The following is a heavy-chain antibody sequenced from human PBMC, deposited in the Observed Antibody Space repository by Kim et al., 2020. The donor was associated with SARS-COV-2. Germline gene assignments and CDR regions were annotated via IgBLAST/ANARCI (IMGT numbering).Heavy chain of an antibody. V-gene: IGHV3-49*03. J-gene: IGHJ4*02. CDR1: GFTFGDYA. D-gene: IGHD2-21*02. CDR3: TRLEGARFNCGGDCYPDY. Sequence: GGSLRLSCTASGFTFGDYAMSWFRQAPGKGLEWVGFIRSKAYGGTTEYAASVKGRFTISRDDSKSIAYLQMNSLKTEDTAVYYCTRLEGARFNCGGDCYPDYWGQGTLVTVSS. CDR2: IRSKAYGGTT.